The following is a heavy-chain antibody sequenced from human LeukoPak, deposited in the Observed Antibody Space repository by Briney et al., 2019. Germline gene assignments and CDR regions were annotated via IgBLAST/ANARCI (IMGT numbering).Heavy chain of an antibody. CDR1: GFTFSDYY. J-gene: IGHJ3*02. Sequence: GGSLRLSCAASGFTFSDYYMSWIRQAPGKGLEWVSYISSSGSTIYYADSVKGRFTISRDNAKNSLYLQMNSLRAEDTAVYYCARSLRYFDWLSRPHAFDIWGQGTMVTVSS. CDR2: ISSSGSTI. V-gene: IGHV3-11*01. CDR3: ARSLRYFDWLSRPHAFDI. D-gene: IGHD3-9*01.